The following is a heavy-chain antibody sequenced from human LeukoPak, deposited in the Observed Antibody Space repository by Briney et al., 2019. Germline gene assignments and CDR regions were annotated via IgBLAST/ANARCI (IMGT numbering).Heavy chain of an antibody. J-gene: IGHJ3*02. Sequence: PSETLSLTCTVSGGSISSSSYYWSWIRQPPGKELEWIGYFYYSGSTNYNPSLKSRVTISVDTSKNQFSLKLSSVTAADTAVYYCARGHGSGSYYDAFDIWGLGTMVTVSS. D-gene: IGHD3-10*01. V-gene: IGHV4-61*01. CDR3: ARGHGSGSYYDAFDI. CDR1: GGSISSSSYY. CDR2: FYYSGST.